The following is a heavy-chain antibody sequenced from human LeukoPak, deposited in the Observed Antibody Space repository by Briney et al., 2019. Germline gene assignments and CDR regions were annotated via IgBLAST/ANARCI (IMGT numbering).Heavy chain of an antibody. CDR3: ARAYSNIWYNCFDP. J-gene: IGHJ5*02. V-gene: IGHV3-7*04. CDR1: GFSFGSYW. Sequence: GGFLRLSCAASGFSFGSYWMNWVRQAPRKGLEWVANIKEDGSEKYYVDSVRGRFTISRDNAKSSLWLQMNSLRADDTAVYYCARAYSNIWYNCFDPWGQGTLVTVSS. D-gene: IGHD6-13*01. CDR2: IKEDGSEK.